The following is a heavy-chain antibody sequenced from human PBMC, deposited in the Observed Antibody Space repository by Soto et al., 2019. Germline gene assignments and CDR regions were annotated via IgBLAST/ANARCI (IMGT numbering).Heavy chain of an antibody. Sequence: PSETLSLTCAVYGGSFSGYYWSWIRQPPGKGLEWIGEINHSGSTNYNPSLKSRVTISVDTSKNQFSLKLSSVTAADMAVYYCARVPPPWGQGTLVTVSS. V-gene: IGHV4-34*01. CDR1: GGSFSGYY. CDR3: ARVPPP. CDR2: INHSGST. J-gene: IGHJ5*02. D-gene: IGHD2-2*01.